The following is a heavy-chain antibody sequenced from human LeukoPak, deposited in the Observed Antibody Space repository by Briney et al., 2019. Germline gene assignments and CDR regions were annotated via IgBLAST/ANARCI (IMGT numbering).Heavy chain of an antibody. Sequence: SETLSLTCSVSGGSITNYYWSWIRQPPGKGLEWIASIYYSGNTVYNPSLKSRVTISVDTSKNQFSLKLSSVTAADTAVYYCARGLRWFDPWGQGTLVTVSS. V-gene: IGHV4-59*13. J-gene: IGHJ5*02. CDR3: ARGLRWFDP. CDR1: GGSITNYY. D-gene: IGHD5-12*01. CDR2: IYYSGNT.